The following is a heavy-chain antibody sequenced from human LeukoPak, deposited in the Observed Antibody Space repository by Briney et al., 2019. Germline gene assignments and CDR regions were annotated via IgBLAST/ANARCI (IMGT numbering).Heavy chain of an antibody. Sequence: SLRLSCAASGFTFSSYAMHWVRQAPGKGLEWVSGIRWNSGSICYADSVKGRFTISRDNAKNSLYLQMNSVRAEDTPLYYCAKDIIPTPKYYYYYYGMDVWGQGPTVTVSS. V-gene: IGHV3-9*01. CDR3: AKDIIPTPKYYYYYYGMDV. CDR1: GFTFSSYA. J-gene: IGHJ6*02. CDR2: IRWNSGSI.